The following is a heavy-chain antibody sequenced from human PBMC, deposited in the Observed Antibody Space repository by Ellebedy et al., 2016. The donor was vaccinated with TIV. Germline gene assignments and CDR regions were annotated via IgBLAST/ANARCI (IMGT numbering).Heavy chain of an antibody. Sequence: SGPTLVTPTQTLTLTCTFSGFSLSTSRLSVIWIRQPPGKALDWLARIDWDDDKFSSTSIRTRVTISKDSSENQVVLTMTNRDPEDTAKYYCPRINSGWGFDYWGQGALVTVSS. CDR2: IDWDDDK. CDR3: PRINSGWGFDY. V-gene: IGHV2-70*17. J-gene: IGHJ4*02. CDR1: GFSLSTSRLS. D-gene: IGHD6-19*01.